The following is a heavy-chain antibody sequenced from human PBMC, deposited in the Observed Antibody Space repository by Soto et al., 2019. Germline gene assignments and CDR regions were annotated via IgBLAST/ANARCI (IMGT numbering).Heavy chain of an antibody. V-gene: IGHV4-31*03. D-gene: IGHD6-6*01. J-gene: IGHJ4*02. CDR2: IYYSGST. CDR3: ARAIAARRSYYFDY. Sequence: SETLSLTCTVSGGSISSGGYYWSWIRQHPGKGLEWIGYIYYSGSTYYNPSLKSRVTISVDTSKNQFSLKLSSVTAADTAVYYCARAIAARRSYYFDYWGQGTLVTVS. CDR1: GGSISSGGYY.